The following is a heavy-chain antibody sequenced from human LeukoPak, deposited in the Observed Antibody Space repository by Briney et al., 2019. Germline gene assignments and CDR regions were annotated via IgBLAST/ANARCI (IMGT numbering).Heavy chain of an antibody. D-gene: IGHD1-26*01. J-gene: IGHJ6*03. CDR3: ARGKQVGVTGYYMDV. CDR1: GFTFNNYE. CDR2: ISSSGSTI. V-gene: IGHV3-48*03. Sequence: QPGGSLRLSCAASGFTFNNYEIYWVRQAPGKGLEWVSYISSSGSTIYHADSVKGRFTISRDNAKGSLYLQMNSLRVEGTAVYYCARGKQVGVTGYYMDVWGKGTTVTVSS.